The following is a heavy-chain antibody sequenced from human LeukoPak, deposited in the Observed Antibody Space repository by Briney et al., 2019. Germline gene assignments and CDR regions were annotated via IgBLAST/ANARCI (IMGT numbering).Heavy chain of an antibody. CDR1: GGSITSYY. J-gene: IGHJ4*02. Sequence: RPSETLSLTCTVSGGSITSYYWNWIRQPPGKGLEWIGYIYYSGSTNYNPSLKSRVTMSVDTSKNQFSLNLSSVTAADTAVYYCARANFFDYWGQGTLVTVSS. CDR2: IYYSGST. CDR3: ARANFFDY. V-gene: IGHV4-59*01.